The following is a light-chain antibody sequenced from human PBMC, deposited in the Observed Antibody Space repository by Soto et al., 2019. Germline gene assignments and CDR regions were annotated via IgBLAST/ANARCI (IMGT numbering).Light chain of an antibody. Sequence: IQLTQSPSSLSASVGDRVTITCRARQGVSSYLAWYQQKPGKAPNLLIYVTSTLQSGVPSRFSGSGSGTDFTLTISSLQPEDFATYYCQQHNSYPLTFGGGTKVEIK. CDR2: VTS. CDR1: QGVSSY. J-gene: IGKJ4*01. V-gene: IGKV1-9*01. CDR3: QQHNSYPLT.